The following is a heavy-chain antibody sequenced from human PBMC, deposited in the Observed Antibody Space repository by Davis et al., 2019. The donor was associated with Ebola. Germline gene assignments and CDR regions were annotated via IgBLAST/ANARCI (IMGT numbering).Heavy chain of an antibody. CDR3: ARESRWYYDSSGYYPEYFQH. D-gene: IGHD3-22*01. Sequence: AASVKVSCKASGGTFSSHAISWVRQAPGQGLEWMGGIIPIFDTRKYAQKFQGRVTITADESTNTAYLELSSLRSEDTAVYYCARESRWYYDSSGYYPEYFQHWGQGTLVTVSS. J-gene: IGHJ1*01. CDR2: IIPIFDTR. V-gene: IGHV1-69*13. CDR1: GGTFSSHA.